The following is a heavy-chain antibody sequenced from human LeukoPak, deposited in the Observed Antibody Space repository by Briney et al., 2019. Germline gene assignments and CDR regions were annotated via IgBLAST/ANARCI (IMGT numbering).Heavy chain of an antibody. D-gene: IGHD3-3*01. CDR3: ARAQLEWLPSITYHDAFDI. V-gene: IGHV4-34*01. CDR2: INHSGST. CDR1: GGSFSGYY. Sequence: SETLSLTCAVYGGSFSGYYWSWIRQPPGKGLEWIGEINHSGSTNYNPSLKSRVTISVDTSKNQFSLKLSSVTAADTAVYYCARAQLEWLPSITYHDAFDIWGQGTMVTVSS. J-gene: IGHJ3*02.